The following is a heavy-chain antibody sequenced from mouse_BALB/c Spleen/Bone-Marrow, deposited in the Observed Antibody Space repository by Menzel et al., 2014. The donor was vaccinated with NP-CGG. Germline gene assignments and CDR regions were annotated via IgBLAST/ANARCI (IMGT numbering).Heavy chain of an antibody. Sequence: EVKLVESGGGLVQPGGSLKLSCAASGFTFSSYGMSWVRQTPDKRLELVATINSNGGSTYYPDSVKGRFTISRDTAKNTLYLQMSGLKSEETAMYYCVRGNYGNYVDYFDFWGQGTTLTVSS. J-gene: IGHJ2*01. V-gene: IGHV5-6-3*01. D-gene: IGHD2-1*01. CDR3: VRGNYGNYVDYFDF. CDR1: GFTFSSYG. CDR2: INSNGGST.